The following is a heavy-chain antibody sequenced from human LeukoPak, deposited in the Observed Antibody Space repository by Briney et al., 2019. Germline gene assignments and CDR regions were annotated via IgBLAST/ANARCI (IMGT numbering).Heavy chain of an antibody. Sequence: SETLSHTCTVSGGSISSYYWSWIRQPAGKGLEWIGRIYTSGSTNYNPSLKSRVTMSVDTSKNQFSLKLSSVTAADTAVYYCARERGGTYYYDSSGYYYAGGAFDIWGQGTMVTVSS. CDR2: IYTSGST. CDR3: ARERGGTYYYDSSGYYYAGGAFDI. CDR1: GGSISSYY. J-gene: IGHJ3*02. D-gene: IGHD3-22*01. V-gene: IGHV4-4*07.